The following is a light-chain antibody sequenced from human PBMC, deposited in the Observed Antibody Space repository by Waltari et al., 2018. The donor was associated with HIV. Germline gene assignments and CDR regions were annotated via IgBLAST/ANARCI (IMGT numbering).Light chain of an antibody. CDR2: DVS. CDR1: SSDIGGYNY. CDR3: CSYAGSYTWL. Sequence: QSALTQPRSVSGSPGQSVTISCTGTSSDIGGYNYVSWYQQDPGKAPKFVLYDVSERPSGVPDRFSGSKSGNTASLTISGLQAGDEADYYCCSYAGSYTWLFGGGTKLTVL. V-gene: IGLV2-11*01. J-gene: IGLJ3*02.